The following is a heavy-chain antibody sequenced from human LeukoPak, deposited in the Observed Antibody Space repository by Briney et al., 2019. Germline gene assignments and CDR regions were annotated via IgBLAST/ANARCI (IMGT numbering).Heavy chain of an antibody. CDR1: GGTFNNSA. D-gene: IGHD4-17*01. V-gene: IGHV1-69*05. CDR2: IMPLFGTA. CDR3: ARDVHGDYGSGWFDP. J-gene: IGHJ5*02. Sequence: ASMKVSCKTSGGTFNNSAISWVRQAPGQGLEWLAGIMPLFGTAGYAQKFQGRVTITKDESTRTVYLGLTSLTSDDTAVYYCARDVHGDYGSGWFDPWGQGTLVSVSS.